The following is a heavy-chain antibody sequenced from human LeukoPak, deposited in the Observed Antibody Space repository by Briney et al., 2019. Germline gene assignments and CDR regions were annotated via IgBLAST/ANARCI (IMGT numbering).Heavy chain of an antibody. CDR3: ARSNGPYCSGGSCYVDY. CDR2: IIPILGIA. J-gene: IGHJ4*02. D-gene: IGHD2-15*01. V-gene: IGHV1-69*04. CDR1: GGTFSSYA. Sequence: SVKVSCKASGGTFSSYAISWVRQAPGQGLEWMGRIIPILGIANYAQKFQGRVTITADKSTSTAYMELSSLRSEDTAVYYCARSNGPYCSGGSCYVDYWGQGTLVTVSS.